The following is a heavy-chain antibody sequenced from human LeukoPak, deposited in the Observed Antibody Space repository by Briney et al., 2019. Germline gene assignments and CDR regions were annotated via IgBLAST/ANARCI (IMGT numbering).Heavy chain of an antibody. V-gene: IGHV3-23*01. CDR1: GFTFSSYS. J-gene: IGHJ4*02. Sequence: PGGSLRLSCAASGFTFSSYSMNWVRQAPGKGLEWVSGISGGGGSTYYADSVKGQFSISRDNSKNTLYLQMNSLRAEDTAVYYCARILRWYRGGYFDYWGQGTLVTVSS. CDR2: ISGGGGST. CDR3: ARILRWYRGGYFDY. D-gene: IGHD4-23*01.